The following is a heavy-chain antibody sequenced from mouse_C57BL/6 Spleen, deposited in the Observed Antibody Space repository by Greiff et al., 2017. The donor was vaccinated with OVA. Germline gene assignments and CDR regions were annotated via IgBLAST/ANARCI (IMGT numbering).Heavy chain of an antibody. V-gene: IGHV1-72*01. CDR1: GYTFTSYW. CDR2: IDPNSGGT. J-gene: IGHJ1*03. Sequence: QVQLQQSGAELVKPGASVKLSCKASGYTFTSYWMHWVKQRPGRGLEWIGRIDPNSGGTKYNEKFKSKATLTVDKPSSTAYMQLSSLTSEDSAVYYCARERRYYYGSSPYWYFDVWGTGTTVTVSS. CDR3: ARERRYYYGSSPYWYFDV. D-gene: IGHD1-1*01.